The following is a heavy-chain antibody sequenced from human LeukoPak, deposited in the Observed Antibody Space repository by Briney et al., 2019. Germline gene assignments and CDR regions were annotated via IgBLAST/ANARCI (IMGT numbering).Heavy chain of an antibody. CDR1: GFTFNTYA. J-gene: IGHJ5*02. D-gene: IGHD3-9*01. CDR3: AKDLQDYDILTTLFDP. V-gene: IGHV3-30*18. Sequence: GRSLRLSCAASGFTFNTYAIHWVRHAPGKGREWVAVISYDGAKKYYADSVKGRFTISRDNSKNTLYLQMNSLRTGDTAVYYCAKDLQDYDILTTLFDPWGQGTLVIVSS. CDR2: ISYDGAKK.